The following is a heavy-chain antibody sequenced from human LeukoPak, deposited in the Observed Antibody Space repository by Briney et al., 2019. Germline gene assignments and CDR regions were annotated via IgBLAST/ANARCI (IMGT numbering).Heavy chain of an antibody. Sequence: GGSLTLSCAASGFTFSSYEMTWVQQAPGKGLEWVSYISSSGGTINYADSVKGRFTISRDNAKNSLYLQMSSLRVEDTAVYYCVRVRKQVVLRYYDYWGQGTLVTVSS. CDR1: GFTFSSYE. J-gene: IGHJ4*02. V-gene: IGHV3-48*03. CDR3: VRVRKQVVLRYYDY. CDR2: ISSSGGTI. D-gene: IGHD3-9*01.